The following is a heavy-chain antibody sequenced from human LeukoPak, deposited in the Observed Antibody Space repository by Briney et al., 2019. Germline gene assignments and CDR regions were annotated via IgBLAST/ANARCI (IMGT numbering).Heavy chain of an antibody. Sequence: GGSLRLSCAASGFTFSSYSMNWVRQAPGKGLEWVSYISGSSSTIYYADSVKGRFTISRDNAKNSLYLQMNSLRAEDTAVYYCARVFKEIVLVYTGTAYYYGMDVWGQGTTVTVSS. CDR1: GFTFSSYS. J-gene: IGHJ6*02. D-gene: IGHD2-8*02. CDR3: ARVFKEIVLVYTGTAYYYGMDV. CDR2: ISGSSSTI. V-gene: IGHV3-48*01.